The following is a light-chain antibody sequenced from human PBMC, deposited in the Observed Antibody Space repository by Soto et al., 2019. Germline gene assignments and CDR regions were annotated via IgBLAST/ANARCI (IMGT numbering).Light chain of an antibody. CDR2: KAS. CDR1: QTISSW. Sequence: TCRASQTISSWLAWYQQKPGKAPKLLIYKASTLKSGVPSRFSGSGSATEFSLTISSLESGDSGTYHCQQYATYAPSTFGQGTKVDIK. V-gene: IGKV1-5*03. J-gene: IGKJ1*01. CDR3: QQYATYAPST.